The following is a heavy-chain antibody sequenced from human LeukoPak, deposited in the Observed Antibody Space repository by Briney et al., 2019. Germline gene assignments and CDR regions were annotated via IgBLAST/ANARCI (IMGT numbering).Heavy chain of an antibody. V-gene: IGHV3-21*01. D-gene: IGHD3-3*01. CDR2: ISSSSSSYI. CDR3: ARDLGDFWSGYHR. J-gene: IGHJ3*01. Sequence: NPGGSLRLSCAVSGVTFSSYSMNWVRPAPGKGLEWVSSISSSSSSYIYYADSVKGRFTISRDNAKNSLYLQMNSLRAEDTAVYYCARDLGDFWSGYHRWGQGTMVTVSS. CDR1: GVTFSSYS.